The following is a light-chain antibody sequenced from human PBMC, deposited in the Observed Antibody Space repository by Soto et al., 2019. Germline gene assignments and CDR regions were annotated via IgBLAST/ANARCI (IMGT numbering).Light chain of an antibody. J-gene: IGKJ3*01. CDR2: GAS. V-gene: IGKV1-9*01. CDR1: QGIIND. CDR3: QQLFTDPPT. Sequence: IQLTQSPSSLSASMGDRDTINCRASQGIINDLAWYQQKTGKAPKLRLYGASTLQVGVPSRFSGSGSGTDFTLTVSSLQPEDLATYYWQQLFTDPPTFGPGTKVYIK.